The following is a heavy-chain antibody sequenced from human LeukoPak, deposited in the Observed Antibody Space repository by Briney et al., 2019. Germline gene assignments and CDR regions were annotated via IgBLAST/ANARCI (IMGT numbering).Heavy chain of an antibody. D-gene: IGHD2-2*01. J-gene: IGHJ4*02. V-gene: IGHV1-69*01. CDR1: GGTFSSYA. Sequence: SVKVSCKASGGTFSSYAISWVRHAPGQGLEWMGGIIPIFGTANYAQKFQGRVTITADESTSTAYMELSSLRSEDTAVYYCARDYGVVPAANFFYWGQGTLVTVSS. CDR3: ARDYGVVPAANFFY. CDR2: IIPIFGTA.